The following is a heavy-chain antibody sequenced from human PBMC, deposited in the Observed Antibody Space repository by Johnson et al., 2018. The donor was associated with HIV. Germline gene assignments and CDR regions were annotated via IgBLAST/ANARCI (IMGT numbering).Heavy chain of an antibody. V-gene: IGHV3-7*05. D-gene: IGHD3-16*01. CDR2: IKQDGSEK. J-gene: IGHJ3*02. Sequence: VQLVESGGGLVQPGGSLRLSCAASGFTFSSYWMSWVRQAPGKGLEWVANIKQDGSEKYYVDSVKGRFTISRDNAKNSLYLQMNSLRAEDTAVGCCARGSWGSHTGDAFDIWGQGTMVTVSS. CDR1: GFTFSSYW. CDR3: ARGSWGSHTGDAFDI.